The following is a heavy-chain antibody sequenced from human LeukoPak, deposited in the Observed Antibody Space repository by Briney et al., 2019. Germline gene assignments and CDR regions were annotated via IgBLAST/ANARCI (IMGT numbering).Heavy chain of an antibody. CDR3: ARGTRLRQATTAPEAGY. D-gene: IGHD5-12*01. CDR1: GFTFSNYS. V-gene: IGHV3-21*01. Sequence: KPGGSLRLSCAASGFTFSNYSMNWVRQAPGKGLEWVSSISSSSSYIYYADSVKGRFTISRDNAKNSLYLQMNSLRAEDTAVYYCARGTRLRQATTAPEAGYWGQGTLVTVSS. CDR2: ISSSSSYI. J-gene: IGHJ4*02.